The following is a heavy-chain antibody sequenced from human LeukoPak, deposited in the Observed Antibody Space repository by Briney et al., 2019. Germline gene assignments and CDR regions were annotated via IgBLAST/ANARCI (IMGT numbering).Heavy chain of an antibody. V-gene: IGHV1-18*01. CDR2: TSAYNGNT. CDR1: GYTFTSYG. Sequence: ASVKVSCTASGYTFTSYGISWVRQAPGQGLEWMGWTSAYNGNTNYAQKLQGRVTMTTDTSTSTAYMELRSLRSDDTAVYYCARDDSNLNYYDFWSGYYQTYYYYGMDVWGQGTTVTVSS. D-gene: IGHD3-3*01. CDR3: ARDDSNLNYYDFWSGYYQTYYYYGMDV. J-gene: IGHJ6*02.